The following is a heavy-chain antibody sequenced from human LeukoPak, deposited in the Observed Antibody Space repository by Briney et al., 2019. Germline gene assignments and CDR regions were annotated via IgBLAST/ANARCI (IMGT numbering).Heavy chain of an antibody. Sequence: ASVKVACKASGYTFTSYCINWVRQATGQGLEWMGWMNPNSGNTGYAQKFQGRVTMPRHTPLSTAYMELSSLRSEDTAVYYCARGNKQLWQHYYHHHMDVWGKGTTVTISS. J-gene: IGHJ6*03. CDR2: MNPNSGNT. D-gene: IGHD5-18*01. CDR1: GYTFTSYC. V-gene: IGHV1-8*01. CDR3: ARGNKQLWQHYYHHHMDV.